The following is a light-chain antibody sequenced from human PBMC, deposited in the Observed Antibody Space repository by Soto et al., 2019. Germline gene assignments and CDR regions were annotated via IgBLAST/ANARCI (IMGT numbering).Light chain of an antibody. CDR3: QPLNSYPLT. Sequence: DIHLTQSPSSLSASLGDRVTISFGASQGISNYLAWYQHKPGKAPKLLIYATSTLESGVPARFSGSGSGTDFTLTISSLQSEDFATYYCQPLNSYPLTFGGGTKV. CDR1: QGISNY. CDR2: ATS. J-gene: IGKJ4*01. V-gene: IGKV1-9*01.